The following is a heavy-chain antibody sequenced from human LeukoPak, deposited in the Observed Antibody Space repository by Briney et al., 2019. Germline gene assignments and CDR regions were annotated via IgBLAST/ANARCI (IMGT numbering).Heavy chain of an antibody. Sequence: SETLSLTCTVSGGSISSYYWSWIRQPPGKGLEWIGYIYYSGSTNYNPSLKSRVTISVDTSKNQFSLKLSSVTAADTAVYYCARHEVPILSYYFYYYGMDVWGQGTTVTVSS. CDR1: GGSISSYY. CDR2: IYYSGST. CDR3: ARHEVPILSYYFYYYGMDV. V-gene: IGHV4-59*08. D-gene: IGHD2/OR15-2a*01. J-gene: IGHJ6*02.